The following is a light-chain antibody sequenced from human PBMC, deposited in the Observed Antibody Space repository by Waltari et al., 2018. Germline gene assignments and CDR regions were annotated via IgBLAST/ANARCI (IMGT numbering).Light chain of an antibody. Sequence: EIVMTQSPATLSVSPGERATLSCRASQCVSSNLAWYQQKPGQAPRLLIYGASTRATGIPARFRGSGSGTEFTLTISSMQSEDFAVYYCQQYNNWPSLTFGGGTKVEIK. CDR3: QQYNNWPSLT. J-gene: IGKJ4*01. CDR2: GAS. CDR1: QCVSSN. V-gene: IGKV3-15*01.